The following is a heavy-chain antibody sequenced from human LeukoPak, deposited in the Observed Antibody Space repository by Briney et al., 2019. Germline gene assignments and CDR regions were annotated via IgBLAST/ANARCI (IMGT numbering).Heavy chain of an antibody. CDR1: GFTFSSYG. J-gene: IGHJ4*02. CDR2: IWYDGSNK. D-gene: IGHD5-12*01. CDR3: ARGLTGWLRSSPFDY. Sequence: GGSLRLSCAASGFTFSSYGMHWVRQAPGKGLEWVAVIWYDGSNKYYADSVKGRFTISRDNAKNSLYLQMNSLRAEDTAVYYCARGLTGWLRSSPFDYWGQGTLVTVSS. V-gene: IGHV3-33*01.